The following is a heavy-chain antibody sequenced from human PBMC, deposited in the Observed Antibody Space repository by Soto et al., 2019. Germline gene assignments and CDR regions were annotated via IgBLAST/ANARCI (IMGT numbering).Heavy chain of an antibody. Sequence: GESLKISCKGSGYRFTSYWIGWVRQMPGKGLEWMGIIYPGDSDTRYSPSFQGQVTISADKSISTAYLQWSSLKASDTAMYYCARLDRRDGYATGMDVWGQGTTVTVSS. CDR1: GYRFTSYW. CDR2: IYPGDSDT. V-gene: IGHV5-51*03. J-gene: IGHJ6*02. D-gene: IGHD5-12*01. CDR3: ARLDRRDGYATGMDV.